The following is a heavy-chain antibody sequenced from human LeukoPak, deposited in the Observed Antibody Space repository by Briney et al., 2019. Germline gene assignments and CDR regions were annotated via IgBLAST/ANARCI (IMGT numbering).Heavy chain of an antibody. V-gene: IGHV3-7*01. CDR3: ARVSLWFGELTHFDY. Sequence: PGGSLRLSCAASGFTFSSYWMSWVRQAAGKGLEWVANIKQDGSEKNYVDSVKGRFTISRDNAKNSLYLQMNSLRAEDTAVYYCARVSLWFGELTHFDYWGQGTLVTVSS. D-gene: IGHD3-10*01. CDR2: IKQDGSEK. J-gene: IGHJ4*02. CDR1: GFTFSSYW.